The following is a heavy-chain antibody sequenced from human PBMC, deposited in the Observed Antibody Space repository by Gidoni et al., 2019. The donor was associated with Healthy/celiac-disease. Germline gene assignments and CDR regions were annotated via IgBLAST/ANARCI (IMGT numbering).Heavy chain of an antibody. V-gene: IGHV3-49*03. CDR1: GFTFGDYA. D-gene: IGHD1-1*01. CDR2: IRSKAYGGTT. J-gene: IGHJ6*02. CDR3: TRALLGWNDNYYYYGMDV. Sequence: EVQLVESGGGLVQPGRSLRLSCTASGFTFGDYAMSWFRQAPGKGLEWVGFIRSKAYGGTTEYAASVKGRFTISRDDSKSIAYLQMNSLKTEDTAVYYCTRALLGWNDNYYYYGMDVWGQGTTVTVSS.